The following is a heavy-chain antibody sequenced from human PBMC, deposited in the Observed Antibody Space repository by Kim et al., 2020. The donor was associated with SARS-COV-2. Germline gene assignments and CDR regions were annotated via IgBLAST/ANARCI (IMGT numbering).Heavy chain of an antibody. CDR2: INHSGST. D-gene: IGHD5-18*01. Sequence: SETLSLTCAVYGGSFSGYYWSWIRQPPGKGLEWIGEINHSGSTNYNPSLKSRVTISVDTSKNQFSLKLSSVTAADTAVYYCARGGYRSYGMDVWGQGTTVTVSS. CDR3: ARGGYRSYGMDV. J-gene: IGHJ6*02. V-gene: IGHV4-34*01. CDR1: GGSFSGYY.